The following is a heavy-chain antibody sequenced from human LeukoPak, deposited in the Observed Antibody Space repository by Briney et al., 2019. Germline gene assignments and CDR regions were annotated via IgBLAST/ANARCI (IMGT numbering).Heavy chain of an antibody. Sequence: GRSLRLSCAASGFTFSSYAMHWVRQAPGKGLEWVSAISGSGGSTYYADSVKGRFTISRDNSKNTLYLQMNSLRAEDTAVYYCAKDSGRDGYRVEVPFDYWGQGTLVTVSS. CDR2: ISGSGGST. J-gene: IGHJ4*02. D-gene: IGHD5-24*01. CDR1: GFTFSSYA. CDR3: AKDSGRDGYRVEVPFDY. V-gene: IGHV3-23*01.